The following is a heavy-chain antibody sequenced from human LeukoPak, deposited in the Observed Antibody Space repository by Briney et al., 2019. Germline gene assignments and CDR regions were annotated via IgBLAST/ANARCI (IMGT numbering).Heavy chain of an antibody. CDR1: GFTFSSYE. D-gene: IGHD5-12*01. J-gene: IGHJ6*03. V-gene: IGHV3-48*03. Sequence: GGSLRLSCAASGFTFSSYEMNWVRQAPGKGLEWVSYISSSGSTRHYADSVKGRFTISRDNAKNSLYLQMNSLRAEDTAVYYCARGGYGASGYYYYYMDVWGKGTTVTVSS. CDR2: ISSSGSTR. CDR3: ARGGYGASGYYYYYMDV.